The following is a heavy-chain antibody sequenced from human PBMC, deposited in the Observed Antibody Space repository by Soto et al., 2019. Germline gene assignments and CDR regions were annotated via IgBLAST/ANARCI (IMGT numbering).Heavy chain of an antibody. V-gene: IGHV5-51*01. J-gene: IGHJ6*02. Sequence: GESLKISCKGSGYSFTSYWIGWVRQMPGKGLEWKGIIYPGGSDTRYSPSFQGQVTISADKSISTAYLQWSSLKASDTAMYYCARLPYNPVYYYGMDVWGQGTTVTVSS. CDR2: IYPGGSDT. CDR1: GYSFTSYW. D-gene: IGHD1-20*01. CDR3: ARLPYNPVYYYGMDV.